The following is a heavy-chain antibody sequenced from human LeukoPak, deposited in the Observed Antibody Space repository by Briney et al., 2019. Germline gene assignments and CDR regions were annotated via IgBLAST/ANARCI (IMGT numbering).Heavy chain of an antibody. D-gene: IGHD6-19*01. CDR3: ARGFISSGWYYYNYMDV. V-gene: IGHV4-34*01. Sequence: PSETLSLTCAVYGGSFSGYYWSWIRQPPGKGLEWIGEINHSGSTNYNPSLKSRVTISVDTSKNQFSLKLSSVTAADTAVYYCARGFISSGWYYYNYMDVWGKGTTVTVSS. CDR2: INHSGST. CDR1: GGSFSGYY. J-gene: IGHJ6*03.